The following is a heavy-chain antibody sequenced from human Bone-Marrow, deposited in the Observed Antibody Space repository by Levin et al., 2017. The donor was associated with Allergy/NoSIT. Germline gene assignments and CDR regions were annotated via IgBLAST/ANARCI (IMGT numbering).Heavy chain of an antibody. CDR1: GFSFSHYV. Sequence: GGSLRLSCAASGFSFSHYVMHWVRQAPGKGLEWVAVISYDAINKYYADSVKGRFTISRDNSKDTVYLQMDSLRVEDAAVYHCASWAGSCSSINCLRYPLDFWGQGALVTVSS. CDR2: ISYDAINK. V-gene: IGHV3-30-3*01. CDR3: ASWAGSCSSINCLRYPLDF. D-gene: IGHD2-2*01. J-gene: IGHJ4*02.